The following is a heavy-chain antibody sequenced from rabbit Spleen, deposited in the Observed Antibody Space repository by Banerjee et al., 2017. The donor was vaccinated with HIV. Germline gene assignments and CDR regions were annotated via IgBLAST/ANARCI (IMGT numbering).Heavy chain of an antibody. CDR3: ARGSAAMTMVITGYYLNL. CDR2: IYGDSSGST. V-gene: IGHV1S40*01. J-gene: IGHJ4*01. D-gene: IGHD2-1*01. Sequence: SLEESGGDLVKPGASLTVTCTASGFSFSSRYYMCWVRQAPGKGLESIACIYGDSSGSTWYARWAKGRFTISKTSSTTVTLQMTSLTAADTATYFCARGSAAMTMVITGYYLNLWGAGTLVTVS. CDR1: GFSFSSRYY.